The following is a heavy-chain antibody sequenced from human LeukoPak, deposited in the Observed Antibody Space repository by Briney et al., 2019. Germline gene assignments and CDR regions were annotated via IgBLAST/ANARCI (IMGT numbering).Heavy chain of an antibody. V-gene: IGHV1-18*01. J-gene: IGHJ4*02. D-gene: IGHD4-17*01. CDR3: ARLYGDYRSALLPSPYFDY. CDR2: ISAYNSNT. CDR1: GYTFTSYG. Sequence: ASVKVSCKASGYTFTSYGISWVRQAPGQGLEWMGWISAYNSNTNYAQKLQGRVTMTTDTSTSTAYMELRSLRSDDTAVYYCARLYGDYRSALLPSPYFDYWGQGTLVTVSS.